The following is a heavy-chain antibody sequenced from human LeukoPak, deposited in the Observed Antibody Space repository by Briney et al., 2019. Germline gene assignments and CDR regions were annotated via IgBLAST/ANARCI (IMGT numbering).Heavy chain of an antibody. V-gene: IGHV3-21*01. CDR3: ARGLIVGATRENWFDP. CDR1: GFTFSSYS. J-gene: IGHJ5*02. Sequence: GGSLRLSCAASGFTFSSYSMNWVRQAPGQGLELVSSISSTSSYIYYADSVKGRFTISRDNAKNSLYLQMNSLRAEDTAVYYCARGLIVGATRENWFDPWGQGTLVTVSS. D-gene: IGHD1-26*01. CDR2: ISSTSSYI.